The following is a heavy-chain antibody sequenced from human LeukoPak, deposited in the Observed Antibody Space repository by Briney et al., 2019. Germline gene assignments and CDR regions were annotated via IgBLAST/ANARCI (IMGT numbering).Heavy chain of an antibody. J-gene: IGHJ6*03. D-gene: IGHD2-2*01. V-gene: IGHV4-39*01. CDR3: ARRGIYCSSTSCFYYYYYMDV. CDR2: IYYSGST. Sequence: SETLSLTCTVSGGSISSSSYYWGWIRQPPGKGLEWFGSIYYSGSTYYNPSLKSRVTISVDTSKNQFSLKLSSVTAADTAVYYCARRGIYCSSTSCFYYYYYMDVWGKGTTVTVSS. CDR1: GGSISSSSYY.